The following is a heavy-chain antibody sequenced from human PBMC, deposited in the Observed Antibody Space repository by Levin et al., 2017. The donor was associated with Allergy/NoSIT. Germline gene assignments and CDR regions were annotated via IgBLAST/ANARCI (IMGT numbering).Heavy chain of an antibody. D-gene: IGHD3-22*01. V-gene: IGHV3-30*04. Sequence: SCAASGFTFSSYAMHWVRQAPGKGLEWVAVISYDGSNKYYADSVKGRFTISRDNSKNTLYLQMNSLRAEDTAVYYCARDPRITMIVVVMPPDYWGQGTLVTVSS. CDR2: ISYDGSNK. CDR3: ARDPRITMIVVVMPPDY. J-gene: IGHJ4*02. CDR1: GFTFSSYA.